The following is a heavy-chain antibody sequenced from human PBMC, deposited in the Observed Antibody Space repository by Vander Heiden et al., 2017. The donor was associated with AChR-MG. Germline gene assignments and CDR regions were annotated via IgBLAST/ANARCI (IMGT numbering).Heavy chain of an antibody. CDR2: ISWNSGSI. CDR1: GFTFDVYA. V-gene: IGHV3-9*01. J-gene: IGHJ4*02. CDR3: AKSRNYYDSSAENFGFDY. Sequence: EVQLVESGGGLVQTGRSLRLCSAASGFTFDVYARHWVRQGPGKGLEGVSGISWNSGSIGYADSVKGLFTISRDNAKNSRYLQMNSLRAEDTALYYCAKSRNYYDSSAENFGFDYWGQGTLVTVSS. D-gene: IGHD3-22*01.